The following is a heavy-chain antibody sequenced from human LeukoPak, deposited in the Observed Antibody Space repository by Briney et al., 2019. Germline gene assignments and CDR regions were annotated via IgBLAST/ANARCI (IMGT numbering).Heavy chain of an antibody. J-gene: IGHJ4*02. CDR1: GYTFTSYY. CDR2: INPSGGST. D-gene: IGHD1-26*01. CDR3: ATLTGPYSGSYYGSFDY. V-gene: IGHV1-46*01. Sequence: ASVKVSCKASGYTFTSYYVHWVRQAPGQGLEWMGIINPSGGSTSYAQKFQGRVTMTRDTSTSTVYMELSSLRSEDTAVYYCATLTGPYSGSYYGSFDYWGQGTLVTVSS.